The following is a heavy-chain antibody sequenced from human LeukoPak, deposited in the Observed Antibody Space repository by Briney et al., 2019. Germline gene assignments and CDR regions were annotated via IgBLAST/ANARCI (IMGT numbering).Heavy chain of an antibody. D-gene: IGHD1-26*01. Sequence: PGRSLRLSCAASGFTFSSYDMHWVRQAPGKGLEWVAVISYDGSNKYYADSVKGRFTISRDNSKNTLYLQMNSLRAEDTAVYYCARVSSGSYQSPDYWGQGTLVTVSS. CDR3: ARVSSGSYQSPDY. V-gene: IGHV3-30*04. CDR1: GFTFSSYD. J-gene: IGHJ4*02. CDR2: ISYDGSNK.